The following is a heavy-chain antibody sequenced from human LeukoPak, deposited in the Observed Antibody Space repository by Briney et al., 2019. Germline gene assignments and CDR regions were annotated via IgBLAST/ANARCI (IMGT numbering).Heavy chain of an antibody. Sequence: SETLSLTCTVSGGSISSHYWSWIRQPPGKGLEWIGYIYYSGSTNYNPSLKSRVTISVDTSKNQFSLKLSSVTAADTAVYYCARVAAVAGKIDYWGQGTLVTVSS. V-gene: IGHV4-59*11. J-gene: IGHJ4*02. CDR1: GGSISSHY. CDR2: IYYSGST. D-gene: IGHD6-19*01. CDR3: ARVAAVAGKIDY.